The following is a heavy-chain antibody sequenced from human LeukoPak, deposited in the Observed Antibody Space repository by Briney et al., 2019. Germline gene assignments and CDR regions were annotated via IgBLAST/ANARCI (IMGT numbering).Heavy chain of an antibody. D-gene: IGHD2-21*02. CDR3: ARELGVATLHFDF. CDR1: GGSISSYS. Sequence: SETLSLTCTVSGGSISSYSWSWIRQPPGKRLEWIGYIYNSGSTNYNPSLKSRVTVSVDTSKNQFSLKLSPVTAADTAVYYCARELGVATLHFDFWGQGILVTVSS. CDR2: IYNSGST. J-gene: IGHJ4*02. V-gene: IGHV4-59*01.